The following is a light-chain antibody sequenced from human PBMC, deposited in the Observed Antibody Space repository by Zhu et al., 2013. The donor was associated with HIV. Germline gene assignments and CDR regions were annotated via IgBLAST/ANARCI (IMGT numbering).Light chain of an antibody. J-gene: IGKJ5*01. Sequence: EIVLTQSPATLSLSPGESATLSCRASQSVSSYLAWYQQKPGQAPRLLIYGASSRATGIPDRFSGSGSGTDFTLTISRLEPEDFAVYYCQQLGKSPVTFGQGTRLEIK. CDR1: QSVSSY. CDR2: GAS. CDR3: QQLGKSPVT. V-gene: IGKV3-20*01.